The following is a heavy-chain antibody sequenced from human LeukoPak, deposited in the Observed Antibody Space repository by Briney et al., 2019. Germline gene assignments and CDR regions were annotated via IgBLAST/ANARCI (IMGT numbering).Heavy chain of an antibody. CDR2: ISFDGSDK. CDR3: ARDQLEYCSTTSCYVFDS. V-gene: IGHV3-30*19. D-gene: IGHD2-2*01. J-gene: IGHJ4*02. Sequence: GGSLRLSCAASGFTFSSYGMHWVRQAPGKGLEWVAVISFDGSDKYYADSVKGRFTISTDISKNTLYLEMNSLRADDTAMYYCARDQLEYCSTTSCYVFDSWGQGTLVTVSS. CDR1: GFTFSSYG.